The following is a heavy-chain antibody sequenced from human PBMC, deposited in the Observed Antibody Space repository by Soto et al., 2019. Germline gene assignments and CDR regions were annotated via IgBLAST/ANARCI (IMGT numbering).Heavy chain of an antibody. D-gene: IGHD6-19*01. V-gene: IGHV3-48*01. CDR3: ARDGGASRGWPYFDY. CDR2: IRGGGRTI. Sequence: EVQLVESGGGLVQPGGSLRLSCAASGFTFSTYSMNWVRQAPGKGLEWVSYIRGGGRTIYYTDSVKGRFTISRDNAKNSLYLQMNSLRAEDTAVYYCARDGGASRGWPYFDYWGQGALVTVSS. CDR1: GFTFSTYS. J-gene: IGHJ4*02.